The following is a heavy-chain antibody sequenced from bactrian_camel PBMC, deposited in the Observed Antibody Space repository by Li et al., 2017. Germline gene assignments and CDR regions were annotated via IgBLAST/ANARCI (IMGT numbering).Heavy chain of an antibody. CDR2: IDSDGRTT. V-gene: IGHV3S6*01. CDR1: GYTYSFGC. CDR3: AAVARWYGRDRLSSHRYQY. D-gene: IGHD6*01. J-gene: IGHJ4*01. Sequence: QVQLVESGGGSVQAGGSLRLACVASGYTYSFGCMSWFRQAPGKEREGVASIDSDGRTTYADSVTGRFTISKDNARNTLYLQMDSLKLEDTAMYFCAAVARWYGRDRLSSHRYQYWGQGTQVTVS.